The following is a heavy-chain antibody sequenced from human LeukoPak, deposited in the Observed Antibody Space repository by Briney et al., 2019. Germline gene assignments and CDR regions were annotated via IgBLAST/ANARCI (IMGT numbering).Heavy chain of an antibody. D-gene: IGHD3-22*01. Sequence: GGSLRLPCAASGFTFSSYGMHWVRQAPGKGLEWVAVISYDGSNKYYADSVKGRFTISRDNSKNTLYLQMNSLRAEDTAVYYCAKEDYDSSGYYYLSAPNYWGQGTLVTVSS. CDR2: ISYDGSNK. V-gene: IGHV3-30*18. CDR3: AKEDYDSSGYYYLSAPNY. J-gene: IGHJ4*02. CDR1: GFTFSSYG.